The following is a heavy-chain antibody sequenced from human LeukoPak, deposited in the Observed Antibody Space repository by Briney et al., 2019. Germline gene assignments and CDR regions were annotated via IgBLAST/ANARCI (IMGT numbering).Heavy chain of an antibody. D-gene: IGHD6-19*01. CDR3: ARVSVAGPFDY. Sequence: PSETLSLTCAVYGGSFSGYYWSWIRQPPGKGLEWIGEINHSGSTNYNPSLKSRVTISVDTSKNQFSLKLSSVTAADTAVYYCARVSVAGPFDYWGQGTPVTVSS. V-gene: IGHV4-34*01. CDR1: GGSFSGYY. J-gene: IGHJ4*02. CDR2: INHSGST.